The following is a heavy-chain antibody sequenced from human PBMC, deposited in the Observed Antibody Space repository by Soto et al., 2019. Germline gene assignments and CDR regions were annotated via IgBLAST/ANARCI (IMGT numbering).Heavy chain of an antibody. J-gene: IGHJ3*02. D-gene: IGHD2-2*01. Sequence: PSETLSLTCTVSGGSISSYYWSWIRQPPRTGLEWIGYIYYSGSTNYNPSLKSRVTISVDTSKNQFSLKLSSATAADTAVYYCARSSAQAYGIWGQGTMVTVSS. CDR2: IYYSGST. CDR1: GGSISSYY. CDR3: ARSSAQAYGI. V-gene: IGHV4-59*08.